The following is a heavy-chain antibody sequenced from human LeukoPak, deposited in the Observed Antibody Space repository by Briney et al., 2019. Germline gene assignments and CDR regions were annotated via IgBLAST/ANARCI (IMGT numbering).Heavy chain of an antibody. V-gene: IGHV3-23*01. J-gene: IGHJ4*02. CDR3: AKPRIAVAGLYYFDY. D-gene: IGHD6-19*01. CDR1: GFTFSSYS. CDR2: ISGSGGST. Sequence: GGSLRLSCADSGFTFSSYSMSWVRQAPGKGLEWVSAISGSGGSTYYADSVKGRFTISRDNSKNTLYLQMNSLRAEETAVYYCAKPRIAVAGLYYFDYWGQGTLVTVSS.